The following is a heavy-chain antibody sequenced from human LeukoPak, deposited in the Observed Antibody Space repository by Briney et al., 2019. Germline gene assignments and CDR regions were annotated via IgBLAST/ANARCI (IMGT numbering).Heavy chain of an antibody. CDR3: ARHPSGYYEN. D-gene: IGHD5-12*01. Sequence: SETLSLTCTVSGGSISNGDHYWAWIRQPPGKGLEWVASVYYSGSTYYSPSLKSRVTISRDTTKNQFSLRLSSVTAADTAIYFCARHPSGYYENWGQGTLVTVSS. J-gene: IGHJ4*02. CDR2: VYYSGST. V-gene: IGHV4-39*01. CDR1: GGSISNGDHY.